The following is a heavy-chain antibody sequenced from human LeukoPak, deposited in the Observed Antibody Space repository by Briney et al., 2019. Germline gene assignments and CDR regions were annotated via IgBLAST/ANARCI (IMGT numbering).Heavy chain of an antibody. CDR3: ASASLTHQDYYYGMDV. Sequence: SVKVSCKASGGTFSSYAISWVRQAPGQGLEWMGGIIPIFGTANYAQKFQGRVTITADKSTSTVYMELSSLRSEDTAVYYCASASLTHQDYYYGMDVWGKGTTVTVSS. J-gene: IGHJ6*04. V-gene: IGHV1-69*06. D-gene: IGHD2-21*02. CDR2: IIPIFGTA. CDR1: GGTFSSYA.